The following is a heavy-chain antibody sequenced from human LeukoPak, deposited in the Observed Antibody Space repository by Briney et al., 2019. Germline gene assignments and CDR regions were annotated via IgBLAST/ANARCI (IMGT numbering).Heavy chain of an antibody. CDR3: ARHGGGGESYPRVFDS. CDR2: IYYSGST. J-gene: IGHJ4*02. CDR1: GGSISPYH. V-gene: IGHV4-59*08. D-gene: IGHD1-26*01. Sequence: PSETLSLTCTVSGGSISPYHWSWIRQPPGKAREWIGYIYYSGSTSYNPSLNSRVTISVDTSKNQFSLKLRAMTVADTAVYYCARHGGGGESYPRVFDSWGRGNLVTVSS.